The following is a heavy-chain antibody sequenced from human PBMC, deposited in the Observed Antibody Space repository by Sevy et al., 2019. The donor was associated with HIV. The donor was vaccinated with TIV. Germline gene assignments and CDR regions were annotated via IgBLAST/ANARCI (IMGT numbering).Heavy chain of an antibody. CDR3: AKDSVARNLPFEY. Sequence: GGSLRLSCAASGFTFSRYGMHWVRQAPGKGLEWVASIRFDGNNKHYVDSVMGRFTISRDDSKNTLYLQMNSLRSEDTAVYYCAKDSVARNLPFEYWGQGALVTVSS. CDR1: GFTFSRYG. J-gene: IGHJ4*02. D-gene: IGHD6-19*01. V-gene: IGHV3-30*02. CDR2: IRFDGNNK.